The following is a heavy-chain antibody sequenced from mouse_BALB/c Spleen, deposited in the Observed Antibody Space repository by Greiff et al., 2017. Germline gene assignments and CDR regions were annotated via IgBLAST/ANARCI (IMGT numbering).Heavy chain of an antibody. J-gene: IGHJ2*01. CDR1: GFSLTGYG. CDR3: ARGPDGYPIDY. V-gene: IGHV2-6-7*01. CDR2: IWGDGST. Sequence: VHLVESGPGLVAPSQSLSITCTVSGFSLTGYGVNWVRQPPGKGLEWLGMIWGDGSTDYNSALKSSLGISKDNSKSQVFLKMNSLQTDDTARYYCARGPDGYPIDYWGQGTTLTVSS. D-gene: IGHD2-3*01.